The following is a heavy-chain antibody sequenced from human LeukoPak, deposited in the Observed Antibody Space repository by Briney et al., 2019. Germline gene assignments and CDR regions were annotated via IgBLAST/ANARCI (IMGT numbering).Heavy chain of an antibody. D-gene: IGHD3-22*01. Sequence: ASVKVSYKASGGTFSSYAISWVRQAPGQGLEWMGWISAYNGNTNYAQKLQGRVTMTTDTSTSTAYMELRSLRSDDTAVYYCARDREAYYYDSSGYRGDAFDIWGQGTMVTVSS. J-gene: IGHJ3*02. CDR2: ISAYNGNT. CDR3: ARDREAYYYDSSGYRGDAFDI. V-gene: IGHV1-18*01. CDR1: GGTFSSYA.